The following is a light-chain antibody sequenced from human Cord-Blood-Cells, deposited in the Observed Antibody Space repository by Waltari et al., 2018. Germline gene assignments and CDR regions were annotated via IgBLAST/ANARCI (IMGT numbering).Light chain of an antibody. CDR1: SSVVGRYNL. J-gene: IGLJ1*01. CDR2: EVS. Sequence: QSALTQPASVSGSPGQSITISCTGTSSVVGRYNLVSWYPQHPGKAPKLMIYEVSKRPSGVSNRFSGSKSGNTASLTISGLQAEDEADYYCCSYAGSSTYVFGTGTKVTVL. V-gene: IGLV2-23*02. CDR3: CSYAGSSTYV.